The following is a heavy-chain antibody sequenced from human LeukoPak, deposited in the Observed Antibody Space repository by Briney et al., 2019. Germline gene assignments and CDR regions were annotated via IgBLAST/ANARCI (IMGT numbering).Heavy chain of an antibody. J-gene: IGHJ4*02. CDR2: INPNSGDT. CDR3: ARGGGYDEFDY. V-gene: IGHV1-2*02. CDR1: GYTFSAYY. Sequence: AASVKVSCKASGYTFSAYYMHWVRQAPGQGLEWMGWINPNSGDTNYAQKFQGRVTMTRDTSISTAYMDLSRLRSDDTAVYYCARGGGYDEFDYWGQGTLVTVSS. D-gene: IGHD5-12*01.